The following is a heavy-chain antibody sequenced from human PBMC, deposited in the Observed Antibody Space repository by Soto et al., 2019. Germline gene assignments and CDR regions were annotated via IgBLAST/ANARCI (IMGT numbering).Heavy chain of an antibody. V-gene: IGHV4-30-4*01. Sequence: QVQLQESGPGLVKPSQTLSLTCTVSGGSISSGDYYWSWIRQPPGKGLEWIGYIYYSGSTYYNPSLKSRVTISVDTSKNQFSLKLSSVTAADTAVYYCARDRQEMYDFWSGYYVVNWFDPWGQGTLVTVSS. CDR1: GGSISSGDYY. CDR2: IYYSGST. J-gene: IGHJ5*02. D-gene: IGHD3-3*01. CDR3: ARDRQEMYDFWSGYYVVNWFDP.